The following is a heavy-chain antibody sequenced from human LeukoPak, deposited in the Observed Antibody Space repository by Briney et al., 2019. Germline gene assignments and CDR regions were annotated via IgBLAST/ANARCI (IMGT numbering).Heavy chain of an antibody. Sequence: SETLSLTCAVYGGSFSGYYWSWIRQPPGKGLEWIGEINHSGSTNYNPSLKSRVTISVDTSKNQFSLKLSSVTAADTAVYYCARHTPLWSLDYWGQGTLVTVSS. V-gene: IGHV4-34*01. CDR2: INHSGST. J-gene: IGHJ4*02. CDR3: ARHTPLWSLDY. D-gene: IGHD3-10*01. CDR1: GGSFSGYY.